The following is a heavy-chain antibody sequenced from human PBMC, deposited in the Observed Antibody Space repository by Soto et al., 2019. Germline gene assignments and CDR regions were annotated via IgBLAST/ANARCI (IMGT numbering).Heavy chain of an antibody. V-gene: IGHV1-69*15. CDR3: AKXGGADGYFGNWLDP. J-gene: IGHJ5*02. CDR1: GGTFSNYA. D-gene: IGHD5-12*01. Sequence: QVQLVQSGAEVKKPGSSVKVSCKASGGTFSNYAITWVRQAPGQGLEWVGRIIPIFGTTNVAQKFQGRVTLTADESTTTANMELSGLRSDDTAVYYCAKXGGADGYFGNWLDPWGQGTLVTVSS. CDR2: IIPIFGTT.